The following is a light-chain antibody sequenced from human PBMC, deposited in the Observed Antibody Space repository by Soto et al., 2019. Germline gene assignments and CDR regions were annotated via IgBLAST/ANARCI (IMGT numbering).Light chain of an antibody. CDR3: QQYTSPLT. CDR1: QSIRSNS. V-gene: IGKV3-20*01. J-gene: IGKJ4*01. CDR2: AAS. Sequence: EIVLTQSPGTLSLSPGERATLSCRASQSIRSNSLAWYQQRPGQAPRLLIYAASSRATGIPDWFSGSGSGTVFTLTISRLEPEDSAVYYCQQYTSPLTFGGGTKVEI.